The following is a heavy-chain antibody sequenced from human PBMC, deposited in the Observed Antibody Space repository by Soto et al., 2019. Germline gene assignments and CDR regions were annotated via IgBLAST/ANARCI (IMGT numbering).Heavy chain of an antibody. Sequence: GGSLRLSCAASGFTFSSYSMNWVRQAPGKGLEWVSYISSSSSTIYYADSVKGRFTISRDNAKNSLYLQMNSLRDEDTAVYYCAREIPQVANDYYYYGMDVWGQGTTVTVSS. CDR3: AREIPQVANDYYYYGMDV. V-gene: IGHV3-48*02. CDR1: GFTFSSYS. D-gene: IGHD5-12*01. CDR2: ISSSSSTI. J-gene: IGHJ6*02.